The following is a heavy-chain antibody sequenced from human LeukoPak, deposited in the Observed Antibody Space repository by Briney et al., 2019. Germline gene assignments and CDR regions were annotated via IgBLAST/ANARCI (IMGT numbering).Heavy chain of an antibody. D-gene: IGHD3-22*01. CDR1: GFTFSSYA. Sequence: PGGSLRLSCAASGFTFSSYAMSWVRQAPGKGLEWVSYISSSSSTIYYADSVKGRFTISRDNAKNSLYLQMNSLRAEDTAVYYCARVLFDYYDSSGYYYAVGYGMDVWGQGTTVTVSS. CDR3: ARVLFDYYDSSGYYYAVGYGMDV. V-gene: IGHV3-48*01. CDR2: ISSSSSTI. J-gene: IGHJ6*02.